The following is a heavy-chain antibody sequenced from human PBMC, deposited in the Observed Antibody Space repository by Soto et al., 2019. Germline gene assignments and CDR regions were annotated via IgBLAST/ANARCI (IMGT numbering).Heavy chain of an antibody. Sequence: SETLSLTCAVYGGSFSGYYWSWIRQPPGKGLEWIGEINHSGSTNYNPSLKSRVTISVDTSKNQFSLKLSSVTAADTAVYYCARGLGSVTTPFDYWGQGTLVTVSS. CDR1: GGSFSGYY. D-gene: IGHD4-4*01. CDR2: INHSGST. J-gene: IGHJ4*02. CDR3: ARGLGSVTTPFDY. V-gene: IGHV4-34*01.